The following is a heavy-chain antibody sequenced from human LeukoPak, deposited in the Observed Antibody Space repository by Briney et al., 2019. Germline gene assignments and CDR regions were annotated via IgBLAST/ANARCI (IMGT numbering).Heavy chain of an antibody. V-gene: IGHV3-48*03. D-gene: IGHD1-26*01. CDR1: GFTFSSYE. J-gene: IGHJ3*02. CDR2: ISSSGSTI. Sequence: GGSLRLSCAASGFTFSSYEMNWVRQAPGKGLEWVSYISSSGSTIYYADSVKGRFTISRDNAKNSLYLQMNSLRAEDTAVYYCARESSRRTIGATDAFDIWGQGTMVTVSS. CDR3: ARESSRRTIGATDAFDI.